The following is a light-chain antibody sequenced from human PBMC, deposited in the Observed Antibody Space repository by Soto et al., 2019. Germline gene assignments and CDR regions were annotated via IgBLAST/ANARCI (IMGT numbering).Light chain of an antibody. CDR1: QSVGGNY. CDR3: QHYGSSPWT. CDR2: RAS. J-gene: IGKJ1*01. Sequence: EIVLTQSAGTLSLSPGERATLSCRASQSVGGNYLAWFQQKPGQAPRLLVYRASNRAAGIPDRFSGGGSGTDFTLTISSLEPEDFAVYYCQHYGSSPWTFGQGTEVEVK. V-gene: IGKV3-20*01.